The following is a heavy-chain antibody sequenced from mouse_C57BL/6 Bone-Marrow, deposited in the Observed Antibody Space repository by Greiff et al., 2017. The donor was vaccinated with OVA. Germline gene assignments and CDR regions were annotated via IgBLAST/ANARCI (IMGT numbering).Heavy chain of an antibody. D-gene: IGHD2-5*01. CDR2: ISSGGSYT. CDR1: GFTFSSYG. J-gene: IGHJ2*01. Sequence: EVKLVESGGDLVKPGGSLKLSCAASGFTFSSYGMSWVRQTPDKRLEWVATISSGGSYTYYPASVQGRFTISRGNAKNTLYLQMSSLKSEDTAMDYCARHRSNYGQYYVDYWGQGTTLTVSS. CDR3: ARHRSNYGQYYVDY. V-gene: IGHV5-6*02.